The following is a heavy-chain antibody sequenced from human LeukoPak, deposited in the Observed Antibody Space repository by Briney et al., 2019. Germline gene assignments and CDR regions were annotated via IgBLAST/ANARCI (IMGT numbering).Heavy chain of an antibody. CDR2: ISPNSGGT. V-gene: IGHV1-2*02. Sequence: GASVKVSCKASGYTFTSYGISWVRQAPGQGLEWMGWISPNSGGTNYAQKFQGRVTMTRDTSISTAYMELSRLRSDDTAVYYCAREAGYSSGLDYWGQGTLVTVSS. CDR1: GYTFTSYG. CDR3: AREAGYSSGLDY. J-gene: IGHJ4*02. D-gene: IGHD6-19*01.